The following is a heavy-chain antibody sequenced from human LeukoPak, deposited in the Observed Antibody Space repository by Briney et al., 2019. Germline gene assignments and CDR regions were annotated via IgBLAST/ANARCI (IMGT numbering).Heavy chain of an antibody. D-gene: IGHD1-7*01. CDR2: IYYSGST. Sequence: TSETLSLTCTVSGGSISSYYWSWIRQPPGKGLEWIGYIYYSGSTNYNPSLKSRVTISVDTSKNQFSLKLSSVTAADTAVYYCARVRNYAPNDNWFDPWGQGTLVTVSS. CDR1: GGSISSYY. CDR3: ARVRNYAPNDNWFDP. J-gene: IGHJ5*02. V-gene: IGHV4-59*01.